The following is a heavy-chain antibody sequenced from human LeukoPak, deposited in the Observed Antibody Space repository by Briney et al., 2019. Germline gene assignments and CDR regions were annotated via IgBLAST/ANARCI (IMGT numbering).Heavy chain of an antibody. D-gene: IGHD3-3*01. CDR2: ISSSGSTI. CDR3: ARTLDYDFWSGYYSFDY. J-gene: IGHJ4*02. Sequence: PGGSLRLSCAASGFTFSDYYMSWIRQAPGKGLEWVSYISSSGSTIYYADSVKGRFTISRDNAKNSLYLQMNSLRAEDTAVYYCARTLDYDFWSGYYSFDYWGQGTLVTVSA. V-gene: IGHV3-11*01. CDR1: GFTFSDYY.